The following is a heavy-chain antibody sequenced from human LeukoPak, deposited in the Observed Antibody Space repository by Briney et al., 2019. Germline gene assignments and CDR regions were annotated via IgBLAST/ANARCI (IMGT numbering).Heavy chain of an antibody. V-gene: IGHV4-34*01. J-gene: IGHJ4*02. CDR1: GGSFNFYF. CDR3: ARDSNWGFQ. D-gene: IGHD7-27*01. Sequence: PSETLSLTCTVSGGSFNFYFWHWIRQPSGKGLEWLADIDNRGSTQYNPSLRGRGTMSVDTSRNHVSLRLTSVTAADTAVYFCARDSNWGFQWGPGTLVTVSS. CDR2: IDNRGST.